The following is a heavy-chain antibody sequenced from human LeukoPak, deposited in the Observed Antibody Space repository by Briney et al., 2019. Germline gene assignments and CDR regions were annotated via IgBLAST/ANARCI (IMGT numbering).Heavy chain of an antibody. D-gene: IGHD3-10*01. CDR2: IIPILGIA. CDR3: AREYGSGSPNFDY. Sequence: SVKVSCKASGGTFSSYAISWVRQAPGQGLEWMGRIIPILGIANYAQKFQGSVTITADKSTSTAYMELSSLRSEDTAVYYCAREYGSGSPNFDYWGQGTLVTVSS. V-gene: IGHV1-69*04. J-gene: IGHJ4*02. CDR1: GGTFSSYA.